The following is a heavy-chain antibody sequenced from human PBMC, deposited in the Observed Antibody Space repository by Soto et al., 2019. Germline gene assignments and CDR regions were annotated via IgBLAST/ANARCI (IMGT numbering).Heavy chain of an antibody. Sequence: PGGSLRLSCAASGFTFSGYGMNWVRQAPGRGLEWVSGITANGGTTRYADSVKGRFSMSRDNSKDTLDLQMNDLRAEDTAIYYCARTPDHWGQGTLVTVSS. CDR3: ARTPDH. CDR1: GFTFSGYG. J-gene: IGHJ4*02. CDR2: ITANGGTT. D-gene: IGHD1-7*01. V-gene: IGHV3-23*01.